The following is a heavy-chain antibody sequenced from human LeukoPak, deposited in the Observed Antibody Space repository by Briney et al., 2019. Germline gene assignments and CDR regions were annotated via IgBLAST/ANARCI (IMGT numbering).Heavy chain of an antibody. CDR2: ISGCGGST. CDR1: GFTFSSYA. J-gene: IGHJ3*02. Sequence: PGGSLRLSCAASGFTFSSYAMSWFGQAAGKGLEWVSAISGCGGSTYYADSVKGRFTISRDNSKKTLYLQMNSLRAEHPAVYYCSKVSSSGSFRGAFDIWGQGTMVTVSS. CDR3: SKVSSSGSFRGAFDI. V-gene: IGHV3-23*01. D-gene: IGHD6-19*01.